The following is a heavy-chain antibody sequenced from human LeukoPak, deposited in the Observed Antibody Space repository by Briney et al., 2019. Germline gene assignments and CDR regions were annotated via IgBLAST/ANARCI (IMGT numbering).Heavy chain of an antibody. CDR1: GGSISSYH. Sequence: SETLSLTCTVSGGSISSYHWRWIRQPPGKALEWIGYIYYSGSTNYNPSLKSRVTISVDTSKKQFSLKLSSVTAADTAVYYCARGSRAVAGTTFFDYWGQGTLVTVSS. CDR3: ARGSRAVAGTTFFDY. D-gene: IGHD6-19*01. CDR2: IYYSGST. J-gene: IGHJ4*02. V-gene: IGHV4-59*01.